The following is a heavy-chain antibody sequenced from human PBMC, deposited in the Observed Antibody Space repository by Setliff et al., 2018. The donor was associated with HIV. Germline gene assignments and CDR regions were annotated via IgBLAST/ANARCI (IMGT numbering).Heavy chain of an antibody. Sequence: GGSLRLSCAVSGFTFISYGMYWVRQAPGKGLEWVAFIRYDGSYRYYVDSVKGRFTISRDNSKNTMFLQMNSLRVEDTAVYYCAKTLPTLYPPHDYYFAMDVWGQGTTVTVSS. J-gene: IGHJ6*02. CDR1: GFTFISYG. V-gene: IGHV3-30*02. D-gene: IGHD2-15*01. CDR3: AKTLPTLYPPHDYYFAMDV. CDR2: IRYDGSYR.